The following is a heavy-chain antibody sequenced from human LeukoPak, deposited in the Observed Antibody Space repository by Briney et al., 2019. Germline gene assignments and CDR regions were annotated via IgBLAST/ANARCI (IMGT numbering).Heavy chain of an antibody. CDR2: FYSGDSA. V-gene: IGHV3-53*01. CDR1: GFSVSSNY. Sequence: GGSLRLSCAVSGFSVSSNYMSWVRQAPGKGLEWVSVFYSGDSAYYTDSVKGRFTISRDNSKNMLYLQMNSLRADDTAVYFCARAILAAYFDSWGQGTLATVSS. CDR3: ARAILAAYFDS. J-gene: IGHJ4*02. D-gene: IGHD6-6*01.